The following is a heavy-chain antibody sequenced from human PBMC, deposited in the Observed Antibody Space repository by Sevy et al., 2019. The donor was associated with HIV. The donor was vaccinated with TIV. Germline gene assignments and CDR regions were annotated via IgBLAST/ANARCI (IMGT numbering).Heavy chain of an antibody. Sequence: GGSLRLSCAVSGLRLTNYAMHWVRQTPGKGLQWVAVISPDGTKRNSADSVKGRFTIFRDNSESTVYLQMNSLRPEDTAVYYCASRNYYDTSNEDAAAYYFAFWDRGTLVTVSS. CDR1: GLRLTNYA. V-gene: IGHV3-30-3*01. D-gene: IGHD3-22*01. CDR3: ASRNYYDTSNEDAAAYYFAF. J-gene: IGHJ4*02. CDR2: ISPDGTKR.